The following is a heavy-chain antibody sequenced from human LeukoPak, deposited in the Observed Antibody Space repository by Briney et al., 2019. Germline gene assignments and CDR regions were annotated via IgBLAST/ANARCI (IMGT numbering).Heavy chain of an antibody. V-gene: IGHV4-39*01. J-gene: IGHJ4*02. D-gene: IGHD2-2*01. Sequence: SETLSLTCTVSGGSISSVSHCCAWIRQSPGKGLEVIGTIYETGSTYYNPSLNSRVTLSVDTSKKQFSLKLNSVTAADTAVYYCASRGYCSSTSCPEGVFDYWGQGTLVTVSS. CDR3: ASRGYCSSTSCPEGVFDY. CDR2: IYETGST. CDR1: GGSISSVSHC.